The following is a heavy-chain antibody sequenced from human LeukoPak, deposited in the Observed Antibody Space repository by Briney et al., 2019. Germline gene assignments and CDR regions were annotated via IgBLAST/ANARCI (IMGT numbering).Heavy chain of an antibody. CDR1: GFTFSSYG. Sequence: PGGTLRLSCAASGFTFSSYGMSWVRQAPGKGLEWVSAISGSGGSTYYADSVKGRFTISRDNSKNTLYLQMNSLRAEDTAVYYCAKDYKIVGATTYFDYWGQGPLVTVSS. D-gene: IGHD1-26*01. CDR2: ISGSGGST. V-gene: IGHV3-23*01. CDR3: AKDYKIVGATTYFDY. J-gene: IGHJ4*02.